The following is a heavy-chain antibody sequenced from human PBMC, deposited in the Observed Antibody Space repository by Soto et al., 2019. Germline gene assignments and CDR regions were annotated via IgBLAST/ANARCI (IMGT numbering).Heavy chain of an antibody. CDR2: ISSSSSYI. D-gene: IGHD1-20*01. CDR3: ARGYTPTTGLDY. CDR1: GFTFSSYS. Sequence: PGGSLRLSCAASGFTFSSYSMNWVRQAPGKGLEWVSSISSSSSYIYYADSVKGRFTISRDNAKNSLYLQMNSLRAEDTAVYYCARGYTPTTGLDYWGQGTLVTVSS. J-gene: IGHJ4*02. V-gene: IGHV3-21*01.